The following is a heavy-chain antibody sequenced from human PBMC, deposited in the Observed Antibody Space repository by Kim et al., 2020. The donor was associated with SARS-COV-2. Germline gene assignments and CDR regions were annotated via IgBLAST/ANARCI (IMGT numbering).Heavy chain of an antibody. V-gene: IGHV3-21*01. Sequence: GGSLRLSCAVSGFTFNTYKMSWVRQAPGKGLEWVSSVSGSGGSMFYADSVKGRFTISRDNAQSSLYLQMTSLRAEDTTVYYCTREQRYSSYDWGVGPYY. J-gene: IGHJ6*01. D-gene: IGHD5-12*01. CDR1: GFTFNTYK. CDR3: TREQRYSSYDWGVGPYY. CDR2: VSGSGGSM.